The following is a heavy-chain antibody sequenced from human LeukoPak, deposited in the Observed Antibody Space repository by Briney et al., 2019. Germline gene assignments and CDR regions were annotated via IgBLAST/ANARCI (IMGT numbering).Heavy chain of an antibody. J-gene: IGHJ4*02. CDR3: ARDWSMITFDY. V-gene: IGHV3-7*01. D-gene: IGHD3-3*01. CDR1: GFTFSSYW. CDR2: IRNDGGEK. Sequence: GGSLRLSCAASGFTFSSYWMSWVRQAPGKGLEWVVNIRNDGGEKYYVDSVKGRFTISRDNTKNSLYLQMNSLRAEDTAMYYCARDWSMITFDYWGQGTLVTVSS.